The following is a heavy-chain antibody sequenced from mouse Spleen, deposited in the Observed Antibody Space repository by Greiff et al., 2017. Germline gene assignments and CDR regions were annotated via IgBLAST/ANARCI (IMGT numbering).Heavy chain of an antibody. D-gene: IGHD2-4*01. CDR1: GYTFTDYN. J-gene: IGHJ1*01. Sequence: EVQLQQSGPELVKPGASVKMSCKASGYTFTDYNMHWVKQSHGKSLEWIGYINPNNGGTSYNQKFKGKASLTVNKSSSTAYMELRSLTSEDSAVYYCARGDDYGSYWYFDVWGAGTTVTVSS. CDR3: ARGDDYGSYWYFDV. CDR2: INPNNGGT. V-gene: IGHV1-22*01.